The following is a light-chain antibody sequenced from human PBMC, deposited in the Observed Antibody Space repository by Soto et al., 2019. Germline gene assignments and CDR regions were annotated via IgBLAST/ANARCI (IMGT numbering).Light chain of an antibody. Sequence: IRMTQSPASLSASVGDRITITCRASQSISSYLNWYQHRPGKAPSVLIYGASNLQSGVPSRFSGSGSGTDFTLTISSLQPEDFATYSCQQSYSTPITFGQGTRLEIK. CDR2: GAS. CDR1: QSISSY. CDR3: QQSYSTPIT. V-gene: IGKV1-39*01. J-gene: IGKJ5*01.